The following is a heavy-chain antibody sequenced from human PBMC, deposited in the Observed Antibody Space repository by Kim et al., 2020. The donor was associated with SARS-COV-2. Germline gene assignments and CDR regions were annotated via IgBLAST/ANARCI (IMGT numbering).Heavy chain of an antibody. CDR3: AREGNTAMPRGPLYYYGMDV. V-gene: IGHV1-69*06. CDR1: GGTFSSYA. D-gene: IGHD5-18*01. J-gene: IGHJ6*02. Sequence: SVKVSCKASGGTFSSYAISWVRQAPGQGLEWMGGIIPIFGTANYAQKFQGRVTITADKSTSTAYMELSSLRSEDTAVYYCAREGNTAMPRGPLYYYGMDVWGQGTTVTVSS. CDR2: IIPIFGTA.